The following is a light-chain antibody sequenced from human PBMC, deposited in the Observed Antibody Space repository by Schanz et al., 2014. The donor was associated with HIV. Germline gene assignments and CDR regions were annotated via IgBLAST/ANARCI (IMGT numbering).Light chain of an antibody. CDR3: QQTYTTPRT. CDR2: AAS. CDR1: RNIEDL. V-gene: IGKV1-39*01. J-gene: IGKJ1*01. Sequence: DIQMTQSPSSLSASVGDRVSITCRASRNIEDLLNWYQQKPGKAPKLLIHAASFLYGDVPSRFSASGYGTDFTLTISSLQPEDFATYYCQQTYTTPRTYGQGTKVEIK.